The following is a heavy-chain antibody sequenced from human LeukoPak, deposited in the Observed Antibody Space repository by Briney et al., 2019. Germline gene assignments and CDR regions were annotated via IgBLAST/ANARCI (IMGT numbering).Heavy chain of an antibody. J-gene: IGHJ4*02. V-gene: IGHV4-59*08. CDR2: VYYSGAT. CDR3: ARRVAVTGIYCFDH. Sequence: KPSETLSLTCTVSGGSINTYYWSWIRQPPGKGLEWIGFVYYSGATNYNPSLNSRVTISLDTSTNQFSLRLTSATAADTAVYYCARRVAVTGIYCFDHWGQGTPVTVSS. D-gene: IGHD6-19*01. CDR1: GGSINTYY.